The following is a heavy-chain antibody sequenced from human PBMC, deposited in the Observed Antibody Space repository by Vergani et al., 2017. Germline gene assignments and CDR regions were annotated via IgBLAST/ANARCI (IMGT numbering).Heavy chain of an antibody. Sequence: DVQLLESGGDLVQPGGSLSLFCSASGFSLTTYPMIWVRQAPGKGLEWVSTINTNGDYTRYGDPVKVRFTISRDNCKSTLYLKMNRLRAEDTAIYDCAKGGWNNWFDSWGQGTLVIVS. CDR3: AKGGWNNWFDS. D-gene: IGHD1-1*01. CDR1: GFSLTTYP. J-gene: IGHJ5*01. V-gene: IGHV3-23*01. CDR2: INTNGDYT.